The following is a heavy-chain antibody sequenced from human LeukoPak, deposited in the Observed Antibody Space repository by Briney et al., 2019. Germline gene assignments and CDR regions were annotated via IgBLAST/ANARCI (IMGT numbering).Heavy chain of an antibody. CDR3: ARDLGYYGGNFDY. CDR1: GYTFTGYY. J-gene: IGHJ4*02. CDR2: INPNSGGT. Sequence: ASVKVSCKASGYTFTGYYMHWVRQAPGQGLEWMGWINPNSGGTNYAQKFQGRVTMTRDTSISTAYMELSRLRSDDTAVYYCARDLGYYGGNFDYWGQGTLVTVSS. D-gene: IGHD4-23*01. V-gene: IGHV1-2*02.